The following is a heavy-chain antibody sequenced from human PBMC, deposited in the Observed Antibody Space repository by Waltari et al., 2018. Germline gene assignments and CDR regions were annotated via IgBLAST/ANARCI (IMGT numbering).Heavy chain of an antibody. CDR2: IIPIFGTA. D-gene: IGHD3-22*01. Sequence: QVQLVQSGAEVKKPGSSVKVSCKASGGTFSSYAISWVRQAPGQGLEWMGGIIPIFGTANYAQKFQGRVTITADKSTSTAYMELSSLRSEDTAVYYCARDPPYYYDSSGYFEGAFDIWGQGTMVTVSS. CDR1: GGTFSSYA. J-gene: IGHJ3*02. V-gene: IGHV1-69*14. CDR3: ARDPPYYYDSSGYFEGAFDI.